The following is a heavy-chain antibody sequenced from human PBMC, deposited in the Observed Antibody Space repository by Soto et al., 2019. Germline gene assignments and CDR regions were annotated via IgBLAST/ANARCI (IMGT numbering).Heavy chain of an antibody. CDR3: ARLGLSSSSAFDY. V-gene: IGHV4-39*01. CDR1: GGSISSSSSF. J-gene: IGHJ4*02. Sequence: PSETLSLTCTVSGGSISSSSSFWGWIRQPPGKGLEWIGIISYSGSTSYNPSLKSRVTMSVDTSKNQFSLKLSSVTAADTAVYYCARLGLSSSSAFDYWGQGTLVTVSS. CDR2: ISYSGST. D-gene: IGHD6-13*01.